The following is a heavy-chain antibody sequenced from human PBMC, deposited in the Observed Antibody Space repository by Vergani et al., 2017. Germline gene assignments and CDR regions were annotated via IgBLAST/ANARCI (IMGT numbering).Heavy chain of an antibody. D-gene: IGHD3-16*02. CDR3: ATVTITFGGVIVITPWFDY. CDR1: GFTFSDYY. J-gene: IGHJ4*02. V-gene: IGHV3-11*04. CDR2: ISSSGSTI. Sequence: QVQLVESGGGLVKPGGSLRLSCAASGFTFSDYYMSWIRQAPGKGLEWGAYISSSGSTIYYADSVKGRFTISRANAKNSLYLQMNRLRAEDTAVYYCATVTITFGGVIVITPWFDYWGQGTLVTVSS.